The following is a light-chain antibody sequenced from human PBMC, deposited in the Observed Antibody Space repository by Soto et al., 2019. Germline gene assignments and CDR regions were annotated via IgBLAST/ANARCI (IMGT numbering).Light chain of an antibody. V-gene: IGLV7-46*01. CDR2: DTS. CDR3: LLSYRGALNV. Sequence: QAVVTQEPSLTVSPGGTVTLTCGSSTGAVTSGHYPYWFQQKPGQAPRTLIYDTSNKHSWTPARFSGSLLGGKAALTLSGAQPDDEPEYYCLLSYRGALNVFGGGTQPT. CDR1: TGAVTSGHY. J-gene: IGLJ7*01.